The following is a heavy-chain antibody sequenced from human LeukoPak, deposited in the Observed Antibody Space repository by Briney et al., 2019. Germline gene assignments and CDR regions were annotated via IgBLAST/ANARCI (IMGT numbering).Heavy chain of an antibody. J-gene: IGHJ4*02. CDR2: IWYDGSIQ. D-gene: IGHD5-24*01. CDR3: ARDCSFLSRGDGHNCLPDY. V-gene: IGHV3-33*01. Sequence: GRSLRLSCAASGFTFSSYGMHWVRQAPGKGLEWVAAIWYDGSIQYYADSVKGRFTISRDNSKNTLYLQMNSLRAEDTAVYYCARDCSFLSRGDGHNCLPDYWGQGTLVTVSS. CDR1: GFTFSSYG.